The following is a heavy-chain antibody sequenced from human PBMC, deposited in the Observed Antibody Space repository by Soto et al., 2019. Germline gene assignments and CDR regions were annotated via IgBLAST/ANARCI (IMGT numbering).Heavy chain of an antibody. CDR2: IYYSGST. D-gene: IGHD2-21*01. J-gene: IGHJ5*02. V-gene: IGHV4-39*01. Sequence: PSETLSLTCTVSGGSMANSSYYWAWIRQPPGKGLEWIGTIYYSGSTYYNSSLKSRLTISEDTSKNQFSLRLSSLTAADTAIYYCARHLLNIIPNWFDPWGPGTLVTVSS. CDR1: GGSMANSSYY. CDR3: ARHLLNIIPNWFDP.